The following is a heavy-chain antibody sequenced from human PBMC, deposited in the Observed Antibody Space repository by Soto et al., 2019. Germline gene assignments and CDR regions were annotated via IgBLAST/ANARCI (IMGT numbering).Heavy chain of an antibody. J-gene: IGHJ2*01. CDR1: GFTFSNYA. D-gene: IGHD3-10*01. Sequence: EVQLLESGGGLVQPGGSLRLSCAASGFTFSNYAMSWVRQAPGKGLEWVSVISGSGGRTYYADSVKGRFTISRDNAKNTLYLQMNSLRAEDTAVYYCAKTYLWFGELQGNFDLWGRGTLVTVSS. CDR2: ISGSGGRT. CDR3: AKTYLWFGELQGNFDL. V-gene: IGHV3-23*01.